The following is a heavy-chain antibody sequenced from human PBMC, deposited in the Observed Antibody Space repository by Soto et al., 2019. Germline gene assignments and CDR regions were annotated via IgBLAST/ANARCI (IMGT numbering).Heavy chain of an antibody. V-gene: IGHV1-18*01. CDR1: GYTFTSYG. CDR2: ISAYNGNT. J-gene: IGHJ1*01. Sequence: QVQLVQSGAEVKKPGASVKVSCKASGYTFTSYGISWVRQAPGQGLEWMGWISAYNGNTNYLQKLQGRVTMTTDTPASTDYMELRSLRSDDTAVYYCARGRLYDTSVFYFLEYFQHWGQGTLVTVSS. D-gene: IGHD3-22*01. CDR3: ARGRLYDTSVFYFLEYFQH.